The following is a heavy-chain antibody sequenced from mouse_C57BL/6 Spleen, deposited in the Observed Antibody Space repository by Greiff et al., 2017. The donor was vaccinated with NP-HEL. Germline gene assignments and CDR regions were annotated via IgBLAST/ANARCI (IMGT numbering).Heavy chain of an antibody. J-gene: IGHJ3*01. CDR2: ISDGGSYT. Sequence: EVHLVESGGGLVKPGGSLKLSCAASGFTFSSYAMSWVRQTPEKRLEWVATISDGGSYTYYPDNVKGRFTISGDSAKNNQYRQLSHLKSGDTAMYYCASRNYGFAYWGQGTLVTVSA. D-gene: IGHD2-1*01. V-gene: IGHV5-4*01. CDR3: ASRNYGFAY. CDR1: GFTFSSYA.